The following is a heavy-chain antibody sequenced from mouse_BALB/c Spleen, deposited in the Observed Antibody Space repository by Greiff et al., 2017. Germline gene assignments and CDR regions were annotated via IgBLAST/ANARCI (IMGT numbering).Heavy chain of an antibody. D-gene: IGHD2-1*01. CDR1: GYSFTSYY. J-gene: IGHJ4*01. V-gene: IGHV1-28*01. CDR2: IDPFNGGT. Sequence: EVQLQQSGPELMKPGASVKISCKASGYSFTSYYMHWVKQSHGKSLEWIGYIDPFNGGTSYNQKFKGKATLTVDKSSSTAYMHLSSLTSEDSAVYYCARFGNYYYAMDYWGQGTSVTVSS. CDR3: ARFGNYYYAMDY.